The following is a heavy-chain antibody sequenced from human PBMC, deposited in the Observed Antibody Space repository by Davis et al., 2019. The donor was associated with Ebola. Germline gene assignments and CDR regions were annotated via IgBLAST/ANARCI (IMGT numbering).Heavy chain of an antibody. CDR1: GFIVSSNY. J-gene: IGHJ4*02. Sequence: GGSLRLSCAASGFIVSSNYMSWVRQAPGKGLEWVSVIYSGGTTNYADSVKGRFTISRHNSKNTLYLQMNSLRAEDTAVYYCATTPQYSSGQNKPFDYWGQGTLVTVSS. CDR3: ATTPQYSSGQNKPFDY. D-gene: IGHD6-19*01. CDR2: IYSGGTT. V-gene: IGHV3-53*01.